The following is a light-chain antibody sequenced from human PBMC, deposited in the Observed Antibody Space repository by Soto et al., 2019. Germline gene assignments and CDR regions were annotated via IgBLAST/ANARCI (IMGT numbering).Light chain of an antibody. CDR3: QQANSFPQT. V-gene: IGKV1-12*01. Sequence: DIQMTQSPSTLSASVGDRVTITCRASQSISSWLAWYQQKPGKAPKLLIYAASTLQSGVPSRFSGSGFGTDFTLTITSLQPEDFATYYCQQANSFPQTFGQGTKVDIK. CDR2: AAS. J-gene: IGKJ1*01. CDR1: QSISSW.